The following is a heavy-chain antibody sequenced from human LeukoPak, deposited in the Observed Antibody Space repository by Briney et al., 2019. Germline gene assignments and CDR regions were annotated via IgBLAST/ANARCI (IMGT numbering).Heavy chain of an antibody. J-gene: IGHJ4*02. CDR2: ISPYNGNT. D-gene: IGHD1-7*01. Sequence: SVKVSCKASGYTFINYGISWVRQAPGQGLEWMGWISPYNGNTKYLQKFQGRVTMTTDTSTSTAYMELRSLRSDDTAVYYCARGWNFWERLFDYWGQGTLVTVSS. CDR1: GYTFINYG. V-gene: IGHV1-18*01. CDR3: ARGWNFWERLFDY.